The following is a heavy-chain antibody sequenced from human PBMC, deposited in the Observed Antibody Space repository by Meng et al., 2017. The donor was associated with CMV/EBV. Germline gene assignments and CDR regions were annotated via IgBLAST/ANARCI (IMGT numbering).Heavy chain of an antibody. Sequence: ASVKVSCKASGYTFTGYYMHWVRQAPGQGLEWMGWINPNSGGTNYAQKFQGRVTMTRDTSISTAYMELGRLRSDDTAVYYCARDILTGYYRDYYYGMDVWGQGTTVTVSS. CDR2: INPNSGGT. V-gene: IGHV1-2*02. J-gene: IGHJ6*02. CDR3: ARDILTGYYRDYYYGMDV. D-gene: IGHD3-9*01. CDR1: GYTFTGYY.